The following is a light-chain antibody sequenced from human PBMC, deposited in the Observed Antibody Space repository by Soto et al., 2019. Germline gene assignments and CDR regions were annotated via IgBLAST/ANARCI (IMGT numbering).Light chain of an antibody. V-gene: IGKV3D-15*01. Sequence: EIRMTQSPAILSASPGESATLSCRASQSVSSHVVWYQQKPGQAPRLLFYGAFNRASGIPDRFSGSGSGTDFTLTISRVEPVDFAVYSCQQYHSSQWTFGQGTKVDIK. CDR2: GAF. CDR1: QSVSSH. J-gene: IGKJ1*01. CDR3: QQYHSSQWT.